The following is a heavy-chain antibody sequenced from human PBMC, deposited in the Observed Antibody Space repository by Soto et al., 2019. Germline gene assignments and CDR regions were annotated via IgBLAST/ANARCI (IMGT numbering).Heavy chain of an antibody. Sequence: GGSLRLSCAASGFTFSSYAMSWVRQAPGKGLEWVSAISGSGGSTYYADSVKGRFTISRDNSKNTLYLQMNSLRAEDTAVYYCAKVSQQQLDPYYYYMDVWGKGTTVTVSS. J-gene: IGHJ6*03. CDR1: GFTFSSYA. V-gene: IGHV3-23*01. CDR3: AKVSQQQLDPYYYYMDV. D-gene: IGHD6-13*01. CDR2: ISGSGGST.